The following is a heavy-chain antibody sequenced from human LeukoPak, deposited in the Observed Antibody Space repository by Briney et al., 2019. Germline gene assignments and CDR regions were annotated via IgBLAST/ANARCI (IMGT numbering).Heavy chain of an antibody. D-gene: IGHD6-19*01. CDR2: ISAYNGNT. V-gene: IGHV1-18*01. J-gene: IGHJ2*01. CDR1: GYTFTSYG. Sequence: ASVKVSCKASGYTFTSYGISWVRQAPGQGLEWMGWISAYNGNTNYAQKLQGRVTMTTDTSTSTAYMELRSLRSDDTAVYYCASQQWTTGLGWYFDLWGRGTLVTVSS. CDR3: ASQQWTTGLGWYFDL.